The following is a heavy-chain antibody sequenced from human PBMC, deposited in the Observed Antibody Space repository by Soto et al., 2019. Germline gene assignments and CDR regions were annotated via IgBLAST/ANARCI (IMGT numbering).Heavy chain of an antibody. J-gene: IGHJ6*04. CDR3: AKEGQGGGRHFYYAMDA. D-gene: IGHD1-26*01. Sequence: XGCLRLPCAASGCVFSDYGMHWVRQAPGKGLEWVALITNDGNNEYYRESVKGRFSISRGRSTNTVDLLMNSLRPEDTGVYYCAKEGQGGGRHFYYAMDAWGKGTTVTVYS. CDR1: GCVFSDYG. CDR2: ITNDGNNE. V-gene: IGHV3-30*02.